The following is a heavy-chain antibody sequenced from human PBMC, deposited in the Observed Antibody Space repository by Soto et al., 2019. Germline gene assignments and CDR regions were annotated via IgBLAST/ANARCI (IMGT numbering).Heavy chain of an antibody. CDR2: ISYDGTN. CDR3: ASGSDSSGYYYLGRY. CDR1: GFTFSSYA. D-gene: IGHD3-22*01. J-gene: IGHJ4*02. V-gene: IGHV3-30-3*01. Sequence: QVQLVESGGGVVQPGRSLRLSCAASGFTFSSYAMHWVRQAPGKGLEWVAVISYDGTNNYADSVKGRFTISRDNSKNTLYLQINSLRAEDTAFYYCASGSDSSGYYYLGRYWGQGTLVTVSS.